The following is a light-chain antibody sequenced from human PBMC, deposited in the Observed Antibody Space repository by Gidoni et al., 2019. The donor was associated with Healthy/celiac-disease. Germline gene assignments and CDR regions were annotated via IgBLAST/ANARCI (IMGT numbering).Light chain of an antibody. CDR2: DVS. CDR3: SSYTSSSLYV. CDR1: SSDVGSYNY. J-gene: IGLJ1*01. V-gene: IGLV2-14*03. Sequence: QSPLTQPASVSGSPGQSITISCTGTSSDVGSYNYVSWYQQHPGKAPQLMIYDVSNLPSGVSNRFSGSKSGNTASLTISGLQAEDEADYYCSSYTSSSLYVFGTGTKVTVL.